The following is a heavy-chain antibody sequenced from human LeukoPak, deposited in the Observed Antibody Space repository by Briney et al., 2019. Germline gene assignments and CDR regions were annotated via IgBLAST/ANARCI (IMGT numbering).Heavy chain of an antibody. V-gene: IGHV4-4*07. CDR2: IYTSDNT. CDR1: AGSISGYS. J-gene: IGHJ6*03. CDR3: ARGFVPAGMARYHYMDV. D-gene: IGHD2-2*01. Sequence: PSETLSFTCTVSAGSISGYSWTWIRQPAGKGLEWIGRIYTSDNTIYNPSLRSRVTMSVDTSKNQFSLKLSSVTAADTAVYYCARGFVPAGMARYHYMDVWGKGTTVTVSS.